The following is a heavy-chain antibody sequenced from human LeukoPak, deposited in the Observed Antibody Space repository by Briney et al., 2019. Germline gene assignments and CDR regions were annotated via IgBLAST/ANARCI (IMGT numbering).Heavy chain of an antibody. CDR3: AREREAPGSRWFDP. D-gene: IGHD6-6*01. Sequence: SETLSLTCTVSGGSISSYYWSWIRQPAGKGLEWIGRIYTSGSTNYNPSLKSRVTMSVDTSKNQFSLKLSSVTAADTAVYYCAREREAPGSRWFDPWGQGTLVTVSS. CDR2: IYTSGST. CDR1: GGSISSYY. J-gene: IGHJ5*02. V-gene: IGHV4-4*07.